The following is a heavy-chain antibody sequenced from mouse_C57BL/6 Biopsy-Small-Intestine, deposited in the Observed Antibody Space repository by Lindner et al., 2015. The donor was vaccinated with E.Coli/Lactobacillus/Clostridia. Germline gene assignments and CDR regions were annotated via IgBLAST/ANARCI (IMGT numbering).Heavy chain of an antibody. V-gene: IGHV1-84*02. J-gene: IGHJ1*01. Sequence: SVKVSCKASGYTFTSYAMHWVRQAPGQRLEWMGWINAGNSNTKYSQKFQGRVTITRDTSASTAYMELSSLRSEDTAVYYCARSRVGQYQLLSYGMDVWGQGTTVTVSS. CDR2: INAGNSNT. D-gene: IGHD1-1*01. CDR1: GYTFTSYA. CDR3: ARSRVGQYQLLSYGMDV.